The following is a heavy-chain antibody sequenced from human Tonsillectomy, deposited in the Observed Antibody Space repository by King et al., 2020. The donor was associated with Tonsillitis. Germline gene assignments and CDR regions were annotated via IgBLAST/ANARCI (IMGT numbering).Heavy chain of an antibody. CDR2: IKSDGIRT. CDR3: AKAVNKDIALVVAGDDAFDF. V-gene: IGHV3-23*03. J-gene: IGHJ3*01. CDR1: GFTFSTYV. Sequence: VQLVESGGGLVQSGGSLRLSCAASGFTFSTYVMSWVRQAPGKGLECVSVIKSDGIRTDYGDSVRGRLTISRDNSKSTLYLQMNSLRAEDTAMYYCAKAVNKDIALVVAGDDAFDFWGQGTMVSVSS. D-gene: IGHD2-8*02.